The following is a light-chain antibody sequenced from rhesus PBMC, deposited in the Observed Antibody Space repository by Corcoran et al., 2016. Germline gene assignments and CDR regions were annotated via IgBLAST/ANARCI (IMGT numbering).Light chain of an antibody. V-gene: IGKV1-22*01. CDR3: LQYSSSPLT. Sequence: DIQMTQSPSSLSASVGDTVTITCRASQSISSWLDWYQQKPGKAPKLLFDKAASLQSGVPSRLSGSGSGTDVTLTISTLQPEDFATYYCLQYSSSPLTFGGGTKVEIK. J-gene: IGKJ4*01. CDR2: KAA. CDR1: QSISSW.